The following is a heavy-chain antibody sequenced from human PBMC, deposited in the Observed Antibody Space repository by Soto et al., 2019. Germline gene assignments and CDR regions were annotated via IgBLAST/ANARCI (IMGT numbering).Heavy chain of an antibody. D-gene: IGHD2-15*01. CDR1: GFTFSSYW. V-gene: IGHV3-74*01. J-gene: IGHJ3*02. CDR3: AREAWYDAFDI. Sequence: EVQLVESGGGLVQPGGSLRLSCAASGFTFSSYWMHWVRQAPGKGLVWVSRINTDGSSPSYADSVRGRFTISRDNAKNTLYLQMNGLTAEDTAVYYCAREAWYDAFDIWGQGTMVTVSS. CDR2: INTDGSSP.